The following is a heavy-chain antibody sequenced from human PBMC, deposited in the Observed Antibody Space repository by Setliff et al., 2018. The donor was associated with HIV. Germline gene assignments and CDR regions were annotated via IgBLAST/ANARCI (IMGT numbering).Heavy chain of an antibody. Sequence: SETLSLTCTVSGGFISTYYWTWIRQSPGKGLEWIGHVSYSGSTNYNPSLKSRVTISVDTSKNHFSLNLNSVTAADTAIYYCARRRPPPSGMYSSYYMDVWGKGTAVT. J-gene: IGHJ6*03. CDR1: GGFISTYY. V-gene: IGHV4-59*08. CDR3: ARRRPPPSGMYSSYYMDV. CDR2: VSYSGST. D-gene: IGHD1-26*01.